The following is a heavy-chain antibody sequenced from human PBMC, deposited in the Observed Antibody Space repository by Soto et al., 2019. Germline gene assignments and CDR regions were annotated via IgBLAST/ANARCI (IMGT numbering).Heavy chain of an antibody. Sequence: HPGGPLRLSCSASGVTCGGYGRQWVRQAPGKGLEYVSAISTNGGSTHYADSVKGRFTISRDNSKNTLYLQMSSLRAEDTAVYYCVKTLQYSYGLPHWGKGTPVTVSS. CDR2: ISTNGGST. CDR1: GVTCGGYG. CDR3: VKTLQYSYGLPH. D-gene: IGHD5-18*01. V-gene: IGHV3-64D*06. J-gene: IGHJ4*02.